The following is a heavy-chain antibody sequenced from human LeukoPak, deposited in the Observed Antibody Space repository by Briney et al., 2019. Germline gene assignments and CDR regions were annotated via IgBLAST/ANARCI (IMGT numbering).Heavy chain of an antibody. J-gene: IGHJ5*02. CDR2: MNPKSGNL. CDR3: VRARNWFDP. Sequence: ASVKVSCRTSGYSFINYDINWVRQAAGQGLEWMAWMNPKSGNLGSAQKFQGRVTLTKDTSISTAYLELRNLRSDDTAVYYCVRARNWFDPWGRGTLVTVSS. V-gene: IGHV1-8*01. CDR1: GYSFINYD.